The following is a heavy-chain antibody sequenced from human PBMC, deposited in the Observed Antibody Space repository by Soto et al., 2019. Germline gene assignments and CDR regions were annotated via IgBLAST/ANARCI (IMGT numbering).Heavy chain of an antibody. CDR1: SGSVISYY. Sequence: HSYCLSLSGALCSGSVISYYWSWIRQPPGKGLEWIGYIYYSGSTNYNPSLKSRVTISVDTSKNQFSLKLSSVTAADTAVYYCARVPLYCSSTSCSRYYYYYGMDVWGQGTTVTVSS. D-gene: IGHD2-2*01. CDR2: IYYSGST. CDR3: ARVPLYCSSTSCSRYYYYYGMDV. J-gene: IGHJ6*02. V-gene: IGHV4-59*02.